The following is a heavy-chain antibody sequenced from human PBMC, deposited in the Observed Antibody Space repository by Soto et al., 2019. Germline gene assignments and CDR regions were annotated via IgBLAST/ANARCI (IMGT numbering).Heavy chain of an antibody. D-gene: IGHD3-16*01. V-gene: IGHV2-5*01. Sequence: QITLKESGPTLVKPTQTLTLTCTYSGFSLRTTGVGVGWIRQPPGKALEWLGIIYWNDDKRYSPSLKSRFTLTSDISKSQVVLTMTNMDPVETGTYYCAHTWGLPFDYWGQGTLVIVSS. CDR3: AHTWGLPFDY. J-gene: IGHJ4*02. CDR1: GFSLRTTGVG. CDR2: IYWNDDK.